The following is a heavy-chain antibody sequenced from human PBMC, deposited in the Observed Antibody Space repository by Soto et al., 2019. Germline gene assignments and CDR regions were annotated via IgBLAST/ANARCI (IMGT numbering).Heavy chain of an antibody. CDR2: IIPIFGTA. J-gene: IGHJ5*02. D-gene: IGHD6-6*01. V-gene: IGHV1-69*13. CDR1: GGTFSSYA. CDR3: ARAGDEYSSQNWFDP. Sequence: SVKVSCKASGGTFSSYAISWVRQAPGQGLEWMGGIIPIFGTANYAQKFQGRVTITADESTSTAYMELSSLRSEDTAVYYCARAGDEYSSQNWFDPWGQGTLVTVSS.